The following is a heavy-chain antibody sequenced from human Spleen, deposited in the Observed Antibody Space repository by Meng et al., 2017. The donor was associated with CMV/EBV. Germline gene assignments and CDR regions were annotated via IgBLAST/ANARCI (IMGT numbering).Heavy chain of an antibody. CDR3: ARGGTYSDDYYGMDV. J-gene: IGHJ6*02. V-gene: IGHV1-69*08. CDR2: IIPLFGAT. CDR1: RGTFDSHT. D-gene: IGHD1-26*01. Sequence: SVQVSCMASRGTFDSHTVSWVRPAPGQGLEWMGRIIPLFGATLYAQKCQGRVTIRADKSTGTAYVEVNSLRPEDTAVYYCARGGTYSDDYYGMDVWGLGTMVTVSS.